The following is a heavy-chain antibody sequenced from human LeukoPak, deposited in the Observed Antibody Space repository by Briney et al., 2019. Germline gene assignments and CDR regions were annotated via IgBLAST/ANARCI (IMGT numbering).Heavy chain of an antibody. D-gene: IGHD4-23*01. Sequence: GGSLRLSCAASGFTFSSYAMHWVRQAPGKKGLECVSIIYSGGNTYYADSVKGRFTISRDNSKNTVFLQMNSLRAEDTAVYYCAGFGGYSFWGQETLVTVSS. CDR3: AGFGGYSF. V-gene: IGHV3-66*01. J-gene: IGHJ4*02. CDR2: IYSGGNT. CDR1: GFTFSSYA.